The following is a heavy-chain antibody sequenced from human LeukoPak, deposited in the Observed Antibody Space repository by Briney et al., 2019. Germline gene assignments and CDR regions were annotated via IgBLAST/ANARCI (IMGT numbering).Heavy chain of an antibody. Sequence: AGGSLRLSCAASGFTFSSYAMSWVRQAPGKGLEWVSAISGSGGSTYYADSVKGRFTISRDNSKNTLYLQMNSLRAEDTALYYCAKDWLSSHHFDYWGQGTLVTVSS. V-gene: IGHV3-23*01. CDR2: ISGSGGST. D-gene: IGHD2-2*01. CDR3: AKDWLSSHHFDY. CDR1: GFTFSSYA. J-gene: IGHJ4*02.